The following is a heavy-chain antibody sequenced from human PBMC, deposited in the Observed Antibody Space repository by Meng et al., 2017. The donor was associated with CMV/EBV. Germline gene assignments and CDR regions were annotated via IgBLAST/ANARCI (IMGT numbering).Heavy chain of an antibody. CDR1: GFTFSSYW. CDR3: ARGGALSTFGLDV. CDR2: IYYSGST. J-gene: IGHJ6*02. Sequence: GSLRLSCAASGFTFSSYWMHWVRQAPGKGLEWIGSIYYSGSTYYSSSLKSRVTISVDTSKNQVSLKLSSVTASDTAVYYCARGGALSTFGLDVWGQGTTVTVSS. D-gene: IGHD3-16*01. V-gene: IGHV4-39*07.